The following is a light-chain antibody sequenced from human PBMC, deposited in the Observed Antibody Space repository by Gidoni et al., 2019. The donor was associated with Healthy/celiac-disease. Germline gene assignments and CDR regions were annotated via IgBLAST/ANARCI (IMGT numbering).Light chain of an antibody. V-gene: IGLV1-40*01. CDR2: GNS. CDR3: QSYDSSLRYV. Sequence: QSVLTQPPSVSGAPGPRVTISCTGSSSNIGAGYDVHWYQQLPGTAPKLLIYGNSNRPSGVPDRFSGSKSGTSASLAITGLQAEDEADYYCQSYDSSLRYVFGTGDQGHRP. CDR1: SSNIGAGYD. J-gene: IGLJ1*01.